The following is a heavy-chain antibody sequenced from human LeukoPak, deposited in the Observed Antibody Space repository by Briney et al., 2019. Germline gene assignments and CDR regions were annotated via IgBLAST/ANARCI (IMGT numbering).Heavy chain of an antibody. CDR3: SLRYCSGTSCPGY. V-gene: IGHV3-15*01. D-gene: IGHD2-8*02. CDR1: GFTFSDAW. CDR2: IKSSADGGAT. Sequence: GGSLRLSCAASGFTFSDAWLSWVRQAPGKGPEWVGRIKSSADGGATDYAAPVKGRFTVPRDDSKDTLYLQMNSLKTEDTAVYYCSLRYCSGTSCPGYWGQGTLVTVSS. J-gene: IGHJ4*02.